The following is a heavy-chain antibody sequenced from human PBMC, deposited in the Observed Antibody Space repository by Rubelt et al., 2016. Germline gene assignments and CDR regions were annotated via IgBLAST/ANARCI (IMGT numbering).Heavy chain of an antibody. D-gene: IGHD1-26*01. V-gene: IGHV4-34*01. CDR2: INHSGSN. Sequence: QVQLQQWGAGLLKPSETLSLTCAVYGGSFSGYYWSWIRQPPGKGLEWIGEINHSGSNNYNPSLKSRVTTSVDTSKNQFSLKMNSVTAADTAVFYCARNTGSSPFDPWGQGTLVTVSS. CDR3: ARNTGSSPFDP. CDR1: GGSFSGYY. J-gene: IGHJ5*02.